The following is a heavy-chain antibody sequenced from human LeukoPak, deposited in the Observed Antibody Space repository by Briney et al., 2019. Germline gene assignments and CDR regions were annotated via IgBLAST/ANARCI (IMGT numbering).Heavy chain of an antibody. J-gene: IGHJ6*03. Sequence: SETLSLTCTVSGGSISSYYWSWIRQPPGKGLEWIGYIYYSGSTNCNPSLKSRVTISVDTSKNQFSLELSSVTAADTAIYYCARGDRYYYMDVWGKGTTVTISS. V-gene: IGHV4-59*01. CDR3: ARGDRYYYMDV. CDR2: IYYSGST. D-gene: IGHD5-24*01. CDR1: GGSISSYY.